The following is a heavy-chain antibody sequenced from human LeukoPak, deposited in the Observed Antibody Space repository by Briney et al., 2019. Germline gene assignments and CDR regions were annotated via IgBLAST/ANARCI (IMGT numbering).Heavy chain of an antibody. D-gene: IGHD2-21*01. CDR3: AKGFRIGYSAHFDY. Sequence: GGSLRLSCTASGFTFSSYNMNWVRQAPGKGLEWVSYISTAFSSTKYYADSVKGRFTISRDNAKNSLYLQMDSLRGEDTAVYHCAKGFRIGYSAHFDYWGQGALVTVSS. V-gene: IGHV3-48*01. CDR1: GFTFSSYN. CDR2: ISTAFSSTK. J-gene: IGHJ4*02.